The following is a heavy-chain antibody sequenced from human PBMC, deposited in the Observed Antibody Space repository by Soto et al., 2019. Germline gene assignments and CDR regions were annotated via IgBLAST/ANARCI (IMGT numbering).Heavy chain of an antibody. CDR3: AKNQWELLH. V-gene: IGHV3-23*01. CDR1: GFTFSNYG. Sequence: GGSLRLSCGASGFTFSNYGMSWVRQAPGKGLEWVASITASSGSTYYPDSVKGRFTISRDSSQNTLYLQMNSLRVDDTAIYFCAKNQWELLHWGQGTLVTVSS. D-gene: IGHD1-26*01. CDR2: ITASSGST. J-gene: IGHJ4*02.